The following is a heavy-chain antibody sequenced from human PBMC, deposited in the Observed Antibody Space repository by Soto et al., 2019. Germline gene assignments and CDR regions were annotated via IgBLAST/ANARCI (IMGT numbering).Heavy chain of an antibody. CDR3: ARGGGFCGADCYKGGIDY. CDR2: ISYDGSDQ. V-gene: IGHV3-30-3*01. J-gene: IGHJ4*02. Sequence: QVQLVESGGGVVQPGRSLRLSCAASGFTFSPYTMHWVRQTPGKGLEWVAVISYDGSDQYYADSVRGRFTISRDNSKNTLFLQMNSLRAEDTALYYCARGGGFCGADCYKGGIDYWGQGTLVTVSS. D-gene: IGHD2-21*02. CDR1: GFTFSPYT.